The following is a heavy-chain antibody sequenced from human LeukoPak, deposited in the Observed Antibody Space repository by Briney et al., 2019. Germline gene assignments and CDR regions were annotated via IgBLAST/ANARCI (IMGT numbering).Heavy chain of an antibody. CDR3: AREGGPSYYYDSSGFPAGAFDI. CDR1: GASISSGDYH. CDR2: IHDSGST. D-gene: IGHD3-22*01. J-gene: IGHJ3*02. V-gene: IGHV4-30-4*01. Sequence: PSQTLSLTCTVSGASISSGDYHWNWIRQSPGEGLEWIGFIHDSGSTYYNPSLKSRVTISVDRSKNQFSLKLSSVTAADTAVYYCAREGGPSYYYDSSGFPAGAFDIWGQGTMVTVSS.